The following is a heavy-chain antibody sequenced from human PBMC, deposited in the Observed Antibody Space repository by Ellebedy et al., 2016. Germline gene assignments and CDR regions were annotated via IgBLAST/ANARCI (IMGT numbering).Heavy chain of an antibody. J-gene: IGHJ3*02. CDR1: GFTFSSYA. Sequence: GESLKISCAASGFTFSSYAMHWVRQAPGKGLEWVAVISYDGSNKYYADSVKGRFTISRDNSKNTLYLQMNTLRAEDTAVYYCARDPRIIMRVVVGDAFDIWGQGTMVTVSS. CDR3: ARDPRIIMRVVVGDAFDI. D-gene: IGHD3-22*01. CDR2: ISYDGSNK. V-gene: IGHV3-30-3*01.